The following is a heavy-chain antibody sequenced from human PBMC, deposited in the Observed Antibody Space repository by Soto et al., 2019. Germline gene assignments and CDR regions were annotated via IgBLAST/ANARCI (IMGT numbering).Heavy chain of an antibody. V-gene: IGHV1-46*01. CDR1: GYTFTSYY. Sequence: ASVKVSCKASGYTFTSYYMHWVRQAPGQGLEWMGIINPSGGSTSYAQKFQGRVTMTRDTSTSTVYMELSSLRSEDTAVYYCARDLHYDFWSGYYTRPYYHYGMDVWGQGTTVTVSS. CDR3: ARDLHYDFWSGYYTRPYYHYGMDV. J-gene: IGHJ6*02. D-gene: IGHD3-3*01. CDR2: INPSGGST.